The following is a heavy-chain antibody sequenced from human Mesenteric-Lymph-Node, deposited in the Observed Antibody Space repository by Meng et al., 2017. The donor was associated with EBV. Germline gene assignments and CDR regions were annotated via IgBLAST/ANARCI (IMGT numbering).Heavy chain of an antibody. CDR1: GGSISGNNW. CDR3: ARVSEISGTWLDC. Sequence: QLQESGPGLVKPLGTLSLTCAVSGGSISGNNWWSWIRQPPGKGLEWIGEVFHIGSTNYNPSLKSRVTISLDKSKNQFSLKLTSVTAADTAVYFCARVSEISGTWLDCWGQGTLVTVSS. V-gene: IGHV4-4*02. D-gene: IGHD1-7*01. CDR2: VFHIGST. J-gene: IGHJ1*01.